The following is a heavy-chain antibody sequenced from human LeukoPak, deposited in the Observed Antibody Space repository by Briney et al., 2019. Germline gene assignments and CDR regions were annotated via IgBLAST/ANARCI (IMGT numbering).Heavy chain of an antibody. CDR3: ARVPGDV. CDR2: ISGTSTYI. V-gene: IGHV3-21*01. Sequence: GGSLRLSCAASGFTFSTYSLNWVRQAPGKGLEWVSSISGTSTYIYYGDSVKGRFTISRDNAKNSLYLQMNSLRAEDTGVYYCARVPGDVWGEGTTVTVSS. J-gene: IGHJ6*04. CDR1: GFTFSTYS.